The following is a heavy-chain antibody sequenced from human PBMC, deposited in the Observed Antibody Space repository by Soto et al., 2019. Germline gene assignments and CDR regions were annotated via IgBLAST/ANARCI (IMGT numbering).Heavy chain of an antibody. Sequence: SSETLSLTCTVSGGSISIYYWSWIRQPPGKGLEWIGYIYYSGSTNYNPSLKSRVTISVDTSKNQFSLELNSVTAADTAVYYCARARYGMDVWGQGTTVTVSS. CDR3: ARARYGMDV. V-gene: IGHV4-59*01. CDR1: GGSISIYY. CDR2: IYYSGST. J-gene: IGHJ6*02.